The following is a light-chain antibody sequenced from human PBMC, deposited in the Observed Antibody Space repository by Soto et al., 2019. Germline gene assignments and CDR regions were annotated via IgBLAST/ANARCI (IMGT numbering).Light chain of an antibody. CDR2: AAS. V-gene: IGKV1-12*01. Sequence: DIHMTQSPSSVSASVGDRVTITCRSSQGISSWLAWYQQKPGKAPKLLIYAASTLQSGVPSRFSGSGSGTDFTLTISSLQSEDFAVYYCQQYDDWPPVTFGGGTKVDIK. CDR3: QQYDDWPPVT. J-gene: IGKJ4*01. CDR1: QGISSW.